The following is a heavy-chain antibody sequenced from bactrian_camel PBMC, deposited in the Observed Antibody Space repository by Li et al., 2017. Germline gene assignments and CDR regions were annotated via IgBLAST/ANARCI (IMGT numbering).Heavy chain of an antibody. CDR1: GFTFRIAD. V-gene: IGHV3S40*01. CDR2: INSRTDDST. CDR3: LAFVPAYYSGAFDPHEWNY. D-gene: IGHD2*01. Sequence: QLVESGGGLVQPGGSLRLSCTASGFTFRIADMSWIRQAPGKGLEWVSGINSRTDDSTVYSESVKGRFTISIDNAKSTLYLQIDSLKPEDTAMYYCLAFVPAYYSGAFDPHEWNYWGRGTQVTVS. J-gene: IGHJ4*01.